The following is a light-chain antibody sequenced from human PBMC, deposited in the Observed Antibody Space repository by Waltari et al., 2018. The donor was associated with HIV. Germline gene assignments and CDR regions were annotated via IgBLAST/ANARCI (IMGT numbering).Light chain of an antibody. CDR3: QSYDISLSASVV. CDR1: SSTIGADYD. CDR2: GNK. V-gene: IGLV1-40*01. Sequence: QSMLKQPPSVSGAPGQRVTISCTGSSSTIGADYDVHWYQQIPGTAPKLLISGNKNRPSGVPDRFSASKSGTSASLTISGLQAEDEADYFCQSYDISLSASVVFGGGTRLTVL. J-gene: IGLJ2*01.